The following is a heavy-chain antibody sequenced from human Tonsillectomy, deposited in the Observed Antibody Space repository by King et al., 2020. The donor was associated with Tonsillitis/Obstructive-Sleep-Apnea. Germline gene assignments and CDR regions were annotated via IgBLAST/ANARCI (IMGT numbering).Heavy chain of an antibody. CDR2: IYYSGST. D-gene: IGHD3-10*01. V-gene: IGHV4-31*03. CDR3: ARGREFPPGFDS. J-gene: IGHJ4*02. CDR1: GGSISSGAYY. Sequence: VQLQESGPGLVKPSQTLSLTCTVSGGSISSGAYYWSWTRQHPGKGLEWIGDIYYSGSTYYNPSLKSRVTMSVDTSNNQFSLKLSSVTAADTAFYYCARGREFPPGFDSWGQGTLVTVSS.